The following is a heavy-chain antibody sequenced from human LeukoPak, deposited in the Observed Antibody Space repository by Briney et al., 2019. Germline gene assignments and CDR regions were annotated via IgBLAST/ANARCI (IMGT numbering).Heavy chain of an antibody. V-gene: IGHV4-39*07. CDR2: IYYSGSS. CDR1: GGSISSSSYY. CDR3: ARGPTRPSGYFDY. J-gene: IGHJ4*02. Sequence: SETLSLTCTVSGGSISSSSYYWGWIRQPPGKGLEWIGSIYYSGSSYYNPSLKSRVTISVDTSKKQFSLKLSSVTAADTAVYYCARGPTRPSGYFDYWGQGTLVTVSS. D-gene: IGHD6-6*01.